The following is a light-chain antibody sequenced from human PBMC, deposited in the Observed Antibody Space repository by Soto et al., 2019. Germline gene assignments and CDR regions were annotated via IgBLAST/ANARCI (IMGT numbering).Light chain of an antibody. CDR2: DAS. V-gene: IGKV3-11*01. J-gene: IGKJ5*01. Sequence: EIVLTQSPATLSLSPGERATLSCRASQSVSTYLAWYQQKPGQAPRLLIYDASNRAAGVPVRFSGSGSGTDFTLTISSVEPDDFAVYYCQQRSNWSPITFGQGTRLEIK. CDR3: QQRSNWSPIT. CDR1: QSVSTY.